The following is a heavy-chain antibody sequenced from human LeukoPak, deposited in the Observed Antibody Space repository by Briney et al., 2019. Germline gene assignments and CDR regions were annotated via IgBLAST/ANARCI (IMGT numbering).Heavy chain of an antibody. CDR2: IWYDGNNR. J-gene: IGHJ4*02. D-gene: IGHD1-26*01. V-gene: IGHV3-33*01. Sequence: GGSLRLSCAASGFTFSSYGMHWVRQAPGNGLEWVAVIWYDGNNRYYTDSVRGRFTISRDNSKNTLYLQMNSLRAEDTAVYYCAATGLNGGSYSEIVYWGQGTLVTVSS. CDR1: GFTFSSYG. CDR3: AATGLNGGSYSEIVY.